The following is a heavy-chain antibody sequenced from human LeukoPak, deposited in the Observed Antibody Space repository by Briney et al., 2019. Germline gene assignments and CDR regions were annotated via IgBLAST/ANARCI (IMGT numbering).Heavy chain of an antibody. Sequence: SEILSLTCTVSGGSISSYYWSWIRQPAGKGLECIGRIYTSGSTNYNPSLKSRVTISVDKSKNQFSLKLSSATAADTAVYYCARGLGSSWYPFDAFDIWGQGTMVTVSS. CDR3: ARGLGSSWYPFDAFDI. CDR1: GGSISSYY. CDR2: IYTSGST. D-gene: IGHD6-13*01. J-gene: IGHJ3*02. V-gene: IGHV4-4*07.